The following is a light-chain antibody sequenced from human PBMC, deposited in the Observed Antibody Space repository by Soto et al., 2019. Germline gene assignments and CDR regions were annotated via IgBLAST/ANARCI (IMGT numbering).Light chain of an antibody. J-gene: IGLJ2*01. Sequence: QSVLTQPASVSESPGQSITISCTGTSSDVGGYNHVSWYQQHPGKAPKLMIYDVSDRPSGVSSRFSGSKSGNTASLTISGLQAEDEADYYCSSYAGSSTSVVFGGGTKLTVL. CDR3: SSYAGSSTSVV. V-gene: IGLV2-14*03. CDR1: SSDVGGYNH. CDR2: DVS.